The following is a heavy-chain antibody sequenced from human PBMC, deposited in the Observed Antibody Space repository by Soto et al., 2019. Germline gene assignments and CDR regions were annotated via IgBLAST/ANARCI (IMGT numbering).Heavy chain of an antibody. CDR1: GDSVSTNSAT. CDR3: SRDDSDWFFN. Sequence: SQTLSLTCAISGDSVSTNSATWDWIRQSPSRGLEWLGRTYYRSTWSYDYAASVQGRITINPDTSNNQFSLHLYSVTPDDTAVYYCSRDDSDWFFNWGRGTLVTVSS. D-gene: IGHD3-9*01. V-gene: IGHV6-1*01. CDR2: TYYRSTWSY. J-gene: IGHJ4*02.